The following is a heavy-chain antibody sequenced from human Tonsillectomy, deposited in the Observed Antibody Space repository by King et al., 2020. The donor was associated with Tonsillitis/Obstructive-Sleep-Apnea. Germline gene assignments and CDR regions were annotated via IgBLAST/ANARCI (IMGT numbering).Heavy chain of an antibody. CDR2: ICPGDSDT. D-gene: IGHD3-10*01. V-gene: IGHV5-51*03. CDR1: GYSFPNYW. J-gene: IGHJ6*02. Sequence: EQLVQSGAEVKKPGESLKISCEGSGYSFPNYWIGWVRQMPGKGLEWMGIICPGDSDTRYSPSFQVQVTISADKSISTAYLQWSSLKASDTAMYYCAKSAEWFGELLKGGRDVWGQGTTVTVSS. CDR3: AKSAEWFGELLKGGRDV.